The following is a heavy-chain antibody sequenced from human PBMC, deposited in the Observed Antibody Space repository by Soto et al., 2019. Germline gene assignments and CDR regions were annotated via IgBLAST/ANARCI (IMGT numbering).Heavy chain of an antibody. Sequence: GASVKVSCKASGYTFTSYGISWVRQAPGQGLEWMGWISAYNGNTNYAQKLQGRVTMTTDTSTSTADMELRSLRSDDTAVYYCARDRPTMIVVVRDAFDIWGQGTMVTVSS. J-gene: IGHJ3*02. CDR2: ISAYNGNT. V-gene: IGHV1-18*01. CDR3: ARDRPTMIVVVRDAFDI. CDR1: GYTFTSYG. D-gene: IGHD3-22*01.